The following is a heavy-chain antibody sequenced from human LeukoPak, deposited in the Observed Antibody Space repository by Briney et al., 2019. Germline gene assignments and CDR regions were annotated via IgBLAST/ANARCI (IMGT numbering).Heavy chain of an antibody. V-gene: IGHV1-2*02. J-gene: IGHJ3*02. D-gene: IGHD3-10*01. CDR3: ARVGYYGSGAPNDAFDI. CDR2: INPNSGGT. CDR1: GYTFTGYY. Sequence: ASVKVSCKASGYTFTGYYMHWVRQAPGQGLEWVGWINPNSGGTNYEQKFQGRVTMTRDTSISTAYMELSRLRSDDTAVYYCARVGYYGSGAPNDAFDIWGQGTMVTVSS.